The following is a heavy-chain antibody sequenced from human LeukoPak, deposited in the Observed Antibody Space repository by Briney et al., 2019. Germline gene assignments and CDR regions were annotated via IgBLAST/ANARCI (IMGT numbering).Heavy chain of an antibody. J-gene: IGHJ5*02. D-gene: IGHD6-13*01. CDR2: ISANGGST. Sequence: GGSLRLSCAASGFTFRSYAMSWVRQAPGKGLEWVSAISANGGSTYYADSVKGRFTISRDNSKNTLYLQMNSLRADDTAVYFCAKGPGSSWYPRNWIDPWGLGTLVTVSS. V-gene: IGHV3-23*01. CDR1: GFTFRSYA. CDR3: AKGPGSSWYPRNWIDP.